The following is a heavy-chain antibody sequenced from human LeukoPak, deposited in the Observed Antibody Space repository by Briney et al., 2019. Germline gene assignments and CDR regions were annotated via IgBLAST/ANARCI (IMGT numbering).Heavy chain of an antibody. CDR1: GGSFSGYY. D-gene: IGHD3-16*02. CDR3: ARGRRSWLRLAELSSNYFDY. V-gene: IGHV4-34*01. Sequence: SETLSLTCAVYGGSFSGYYWSWIRQPPGKGLEWIGEINHSGSTNYNPSLKSRVTISVDTSKNQFSLKLSSVTAADTAVYYCARGRRSWLRLAELSSNYFDYWGQGTLVTVSS. J-gene: IGHJ4*02. CDR2: INHSGST.